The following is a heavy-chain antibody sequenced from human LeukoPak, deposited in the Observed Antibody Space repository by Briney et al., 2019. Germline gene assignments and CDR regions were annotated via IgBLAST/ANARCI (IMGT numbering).Heavy chain of an antibody. CDR2: IYYSGTT. V-gene: IGHV4-59*01. J-gene: IGHJ3*02. CDR3: ARTIAAAGNDAFDI. D-gene: IGHD6-13*01. Sequence: TASETLSLTCTVSGGSISSYYWSWIRQPPGKGLEWIGYIYYSGTTNYNPSLKSRVTISVDTSKNQFSLKLSSVTAADTAVYYCARTIAAAGNDAFDIWGQGTMVTVSS. CDR1: GGSISSYY.